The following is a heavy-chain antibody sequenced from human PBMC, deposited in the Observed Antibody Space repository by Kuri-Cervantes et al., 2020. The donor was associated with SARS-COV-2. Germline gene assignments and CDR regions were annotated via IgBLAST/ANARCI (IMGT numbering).Heavy chain of an antibody. D-gene: IGHD3/OR15-3a*01. CDR2: VYYGGST. V-gene: IGHV4-61*01. CDR3: ARGFWTGFLFDS. Sequence: SETLSLTCSVSGFSVTSGSYYWSWLRQSPGKGLEWIGYVYYGGSTTYNPALKSRVTISIDMTNNQFFLNLKGASAADTAVYYCARGFWTGFLFDSWGQGSRVTVSS. J-gene: IGHJ4*02. CDR1: GFSVTSGSYY.